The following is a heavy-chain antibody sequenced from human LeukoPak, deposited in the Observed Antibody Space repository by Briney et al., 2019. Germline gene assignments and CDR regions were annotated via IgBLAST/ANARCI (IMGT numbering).Heavy chain of an antibody. J-gene: IGHJ6*02. Sequence: PGGSLRLSRAASGFTFSSYWMSWVRQAPGKGLEWVANIKQDGSEKYYVDSVKGRFTISRDNAKNSLYLQMNSLRAEDPAVYYCARDRPYYGMDVWGQGTTVTVSS. V-gene: IGHV3-7*01. CDR1: GFTFSSYW. CDR2: IKQDGSEK. CDR3: ARDRPYYGMDV.